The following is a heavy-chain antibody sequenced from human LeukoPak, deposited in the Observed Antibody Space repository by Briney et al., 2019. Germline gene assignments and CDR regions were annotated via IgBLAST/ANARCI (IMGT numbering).Heavy chain of an antibody. CDR3: ARATSYSNYGMDV. CDR2: INSDGSST. D-gene: IGHD4-11*01. Sequence: GGSLRLSCAASGFTFSKHWMHWARQVPGKGLVWVSRINSDGSSTSYADSVKGRFTISRDNAKNTLYLQKNSLRAEDTAVHYFARATSYSNYGMDVWGQGTTVTVSS. J-gene: IGHJ6*02. CDR1: GFTFSKHW. V-gene: IGHV3-74*01.